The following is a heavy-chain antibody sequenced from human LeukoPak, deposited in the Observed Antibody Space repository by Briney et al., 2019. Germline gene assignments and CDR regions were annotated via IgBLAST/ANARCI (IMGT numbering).Heavy chain of an antibody. CDR2: IIPILGIA. CDR1: GGTFSSYT. V-gene: IGHV1-69*04. CDR3: ARDLSIAARNWFDP. J-gene: IGHJ5*02. Sequence: SVKVSCKASGGTFSSYTISWVRQAPGQGLEWMGRIIPILGIANYAQKFQGRVTITADKSTSTAYMELSSLRSEDTAVYYCARDLSIAARNWFDPWGQGTLVTVSS. D-gene: IGHD6-6*01.